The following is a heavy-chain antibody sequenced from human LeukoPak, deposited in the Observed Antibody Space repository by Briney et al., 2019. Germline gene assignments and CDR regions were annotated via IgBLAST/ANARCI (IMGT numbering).Heavy chain of an antibody. CDR2: IKGDGSHT. CDR1: RFTFRDYW. CDR3: VRDWDHFDFDS. Sequence: GGSLRLSCAASRFTFRDYWMHWIRHAPGKGLVWVSRIKGDGSHTIYADPVKGRFTISRDNAKNTLYLQMKSLRVEDTALYYCVRDWDHFDFDSWGQGTLVTVSS. D-gene: IGHD1-26*01. V-gene: IGHV3-74*01. J-gene: IGHJ5*01.